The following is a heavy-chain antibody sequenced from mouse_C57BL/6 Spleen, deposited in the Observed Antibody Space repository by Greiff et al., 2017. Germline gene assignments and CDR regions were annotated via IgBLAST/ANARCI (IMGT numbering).Heavy chain of an antibody. V-gene: IGHV5-17*01. D-gene: IGHD2-4*01. Sequence: EVKLMESGGGLVKPGGSLKLSCAASGFTFSDYGMHWVRQAPEKGLEWVAYISSGSSTIYYADTVKGRFTISRDNAKNTLFLQMTSLRSEDTAMYYCARIDYDEVWYFDYWGQGTTLTVSS. CDR1: GFTFSDYG. J-gene: IGHJ2*01. CDR2: ISSGSSTI. CDR3: ARIDYDEVWYFDY.